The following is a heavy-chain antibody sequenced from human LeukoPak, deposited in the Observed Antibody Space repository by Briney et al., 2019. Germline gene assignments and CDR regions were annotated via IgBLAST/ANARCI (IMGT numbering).Heavy chain of an antibody. D-gene: IGHD6-19*01. V-gene: IGHV3-20*04. CDR2: ISGGRGST. J-gene: IGHJ6*02. CDR1: GFTFSSYA. CDR3: ARGGRAVAGVRFYYNGMDV. Sequence: GGSLRLSCAASGFTFSSYAMSWVRQAPGKGLEWVSGISGGRGSTGYADSVKGRFTISRDNAKKSLYLQMNSLRDEDTALYYCARGGRAVAGVRFYYNGMDVWGQGTTVTVSS.